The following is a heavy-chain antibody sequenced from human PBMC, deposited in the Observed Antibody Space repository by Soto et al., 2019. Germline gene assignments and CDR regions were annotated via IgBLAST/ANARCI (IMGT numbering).Heavy chain of an antibody. CDR2: IWYDGSNK. V-gene: IGHV3-33*01. CDR1: GFTFSSYG. Sequence: GGSLRLSCAASGFTFSSYGMHWVRQAPGKGLEWVAVIWYDGSNKYYADSVKGRFTISRDNSKNTLYLQMNSLRAEDTAVYYCARDGGVYSSGYFLRPYYYGMDVWGQGTTVTVSS. CDR3: ARDGGVYSSGYFLRPYYYGMDV. D-gene: IGHD3-22*01. J-gene: IGHJ6*02.